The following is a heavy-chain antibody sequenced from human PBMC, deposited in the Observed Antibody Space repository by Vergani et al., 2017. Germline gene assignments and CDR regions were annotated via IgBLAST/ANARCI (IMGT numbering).Heavy chain of an antibody. CDR1: GFTFSRYV. Sequence: QVQLVEAGGGVVQPGRSLRLSCSASGFTFSRYVMHWVRQAPGKGLEWVALIWYDESNKDYADSVKGRFTISRDNSKNTLYLQMNSLRVEDTAVYDCARQMAARYLLDNWGQGSLLTVSS. V-gene: IGHV3-33*01. CDR3: ARQMAARYLLDN. CDR2: IWYDESNK. J-gene: IGHJ4*02. D-gene: IGHD3-16*02.